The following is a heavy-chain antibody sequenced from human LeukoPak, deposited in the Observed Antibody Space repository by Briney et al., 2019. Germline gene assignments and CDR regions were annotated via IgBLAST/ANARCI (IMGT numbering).Heavy chain of an antibody. CDR2: IRNKANSYTT. J-gene: IGHJ4*02. CDR3: ARASTGNDY. Sequence: PGRSLRLSCAASGFTFSDHYMDWVRQAPGKGLEWVGRIRNKANSYTTEYAASVKGRFTISRDDSKNSLYLQMNGLKTEDTAVYYCARASTGNDYWGQGTLVTVSS. D-gene: IGHD1-14*01. CDR1: GFTFSDHY. V-gene: IGHV3-72*01.